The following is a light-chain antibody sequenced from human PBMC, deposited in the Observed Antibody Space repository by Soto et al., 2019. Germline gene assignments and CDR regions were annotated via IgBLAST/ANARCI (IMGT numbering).Light chain of an antibody. Sequence: EIVLTQSPGTLSLSPGERATLSCRASQSVSSSYLAWYQKKPGQAPRLLIYGASSSATGIPDRFSGSASGTDSPLNIRRLAHEDFAVYYCQQYGSSRTFGQGTKVDIK. CDR3: QQYGSSRT. J-gene: IGKJ1*01. CDR2: GAS. V-gene: IGKV3-20*01. CDR1: QSVSSSY.